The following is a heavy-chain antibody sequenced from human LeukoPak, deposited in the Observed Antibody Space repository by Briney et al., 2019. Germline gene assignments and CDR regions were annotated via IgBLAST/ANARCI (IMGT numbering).Heavy chain of an antibody. CDR2: ITSSSSYI. CDR1: GFTFSGYS. Sequence: GGSLRLSCAASGFTFSGYSMNWVRQAPGKGLEWVSSITSSSSYIYYADSVKGRFTISRDNAKNSLYLQMNSLRAEDTAVYYCARSMIGGSSDYWGQGTLVTVSS. CDR3: ARSMIGGSSDY. D-gene: IGHD2-15*01. V-gene: IGHV3-21*04. J-gene: IGHJ4*02.